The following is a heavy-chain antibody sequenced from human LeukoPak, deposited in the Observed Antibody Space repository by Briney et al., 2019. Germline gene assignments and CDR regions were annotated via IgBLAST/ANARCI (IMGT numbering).Heavy chain of an antibody. CDR3: AKDRGSSSPMRYYFDS. D-gene: IGHD6-19*01. V-gene: IGHV3-23*01. CDR2: ISASGGST. J-gene: IGHJ4*02. Sequence: PGGSLRLSCAASGFTFRSYAMSWVRQAPGKGLEWVSTISASGGSTGYADSVKGRFTISRDNSKNTLYLQMNSLTAEDTAIYYCAKDRGSSSPMRYYFDSWGQGTLVTVSS. CDR1: GFTFRSYA.